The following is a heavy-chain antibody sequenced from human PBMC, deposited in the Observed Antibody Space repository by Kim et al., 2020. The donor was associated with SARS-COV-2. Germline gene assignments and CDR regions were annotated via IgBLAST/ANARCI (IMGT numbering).Heavy chain of an antibody. Sequence: GGSLRLSCVASGFTFSSYGMHWVRQAPGKGLEWVAVISYDGSNKYYSDSVKGRFTISRDNSKNTLYLQMNSLRAEDTAVYYCAKGDIDYWGQGTLVTVSS. V-gene: IGHV3-30*18. D-gene: IGHD3-9*01. J-gene: IGHJ4*02. CDR1: GFTFSSYG. CDR3: AKGDIDY. CDR2: ISYDGSNK.